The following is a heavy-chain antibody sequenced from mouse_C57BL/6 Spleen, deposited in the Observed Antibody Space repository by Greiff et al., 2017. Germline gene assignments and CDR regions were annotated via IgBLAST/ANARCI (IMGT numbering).Heavy chain of an antibody. J-gene: IGHJ1*03. CDR1: GYTFTSYW. D-gene: IGHD2-1*01. Sequence: VKLQQPGAELVKPGASVKMSCKASGYTFTSYWITWVKQRPGQGLEWIGDIYPGSGSTNYNEKFKSKATLTVDTSSSTAYMQLSSLTSEDSAVYYCAFYRDWYFDVWGTGTTVTVSS. CDR2: IYPGSGST. V-gene: IGHV1-55*01. CDR3: AFYRDWYFDV.